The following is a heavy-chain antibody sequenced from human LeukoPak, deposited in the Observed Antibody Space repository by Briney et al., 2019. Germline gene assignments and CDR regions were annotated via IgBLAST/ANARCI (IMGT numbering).Heavy chain of an antibody. Sequence: GASVKVSCKSSGYTFNGYYMHWVRQAPGQGGEWMGWINPNNGGTKYAQNFQGRVTMTRDTSISTAYMELDRLRFDDTAVYYCARDSGEVPDYWGQGTLVTVSS. D-gene: IGHD3-10*01. V-gene: IGHV1-2*02. CDR1: GYTFNGYY. CDR3: ARDSGEVPDY. J-gene: IGHJ4*02. CDR2: INPNNGGT.